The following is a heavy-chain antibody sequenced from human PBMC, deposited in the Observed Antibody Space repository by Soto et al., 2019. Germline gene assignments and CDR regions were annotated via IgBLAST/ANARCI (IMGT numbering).Heavy chain of an antibody. CDR1: GGTFSSYT. D-gene: IGHD2-2*01. CDR3: ARVYCSSTSCYGLDY. J-gene: IGHJ4*02. CDR2: IIPILGIA. Sequence: QVQLVQSGAEVKKPGSSVKVSCKASGGTFSSYTISWVRQAPGQGLEWMGRIIPILGIANYAQKFQGRVTSTADKSTSTAYMELSSLRSEDTAVYYCARVYCSSTSCYGLDYWGQGTLVTVSS. V-gene: IGHV1-69*02.